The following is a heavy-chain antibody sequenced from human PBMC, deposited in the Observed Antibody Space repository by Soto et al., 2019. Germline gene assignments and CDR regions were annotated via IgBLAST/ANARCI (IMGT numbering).Heavy chain of an antibody. CDR1: GYTFSSYH. CDR3: ARDLPPVDY. Sequence: QIQLVQSGAEVKKPGASVKVSCKASGYTFSSYHITWVRQAPGQGLEWMGWISAYNGNTNYAQNLQGRVTMTTDPSTSTAYMELTILRSNDTALYYCARDLPPVDYWCQGTLVTVSS. CDR2: ISAYNGNT. J-gene: IGHJ4*02. V-gene: IGHV1-18*01.